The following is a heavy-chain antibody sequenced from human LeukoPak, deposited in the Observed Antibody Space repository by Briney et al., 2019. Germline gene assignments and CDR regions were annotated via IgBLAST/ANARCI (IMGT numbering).Heavy chain of an antibody. D-gene: IGHD5-12*01. CDR3: ARAGVVATIFDY. V-gene: IGHV4-59*11. CDR1: GGSNSSHY. Sequence: SETQSLTCPVPGGSNSSHYWSWIRRAPSQGLEWIGYIYYSGSSTYNPSLKGRLTISVDTSKNQFSLRLTSVTAADTAVYYCARAGVVATIFDYWGQGTLVTVSS. J-gene: IGHJ4*02. CDR2: IYYSGSS.